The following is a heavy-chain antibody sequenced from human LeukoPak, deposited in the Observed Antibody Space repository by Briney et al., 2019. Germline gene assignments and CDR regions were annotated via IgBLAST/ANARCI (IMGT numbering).Heavy chain of an antibody. D-gene: IGHD2-15*01. CDR2: IYSGGST. V-gene: IGHV3-53*01. CDR3: ARVRMDLYMDV. Sequence: PGGSLRLSCAASGFTVSSNYMSWARQAPGKGLEWVSVIYSGGSTYYADSVKGRFTISRDNSKNTLYLQMNSLRAEDTAVYYCARVRMDLYMDVWGKGTTVTVSS. J-gene: IGHJ6*03. CDR1: GFTVSSNY.